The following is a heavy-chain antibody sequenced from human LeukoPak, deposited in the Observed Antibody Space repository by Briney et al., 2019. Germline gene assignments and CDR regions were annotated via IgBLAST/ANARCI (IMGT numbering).Heavy chain of an antibody. CDR3: AASMLPNYYDSSGYPNWFDP. Sequence: ASVKVSCKASGYTFTSYDINWVRQATGQGLEWMGWMNPNSGNTGYAQKFQGRVTITRNTSISTAYMELSSLRSEDTAVYYCAASMLPNYYDSSGYPNWFDPWGQGTLVTVSS. D-gene: IGHD3-22*01. CDR1: GYTFTSYD. J-gene: IGHJ5*02. V-gene: IGHV1-8*03. CDR2: MNPNSGNT.